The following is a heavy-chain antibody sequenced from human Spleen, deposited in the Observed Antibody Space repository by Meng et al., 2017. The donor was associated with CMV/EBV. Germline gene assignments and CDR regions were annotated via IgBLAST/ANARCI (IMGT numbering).Heavy chain of an antibody. CDR2: SSYSGTT. J-gene: IGHJ4*02. D-gene: IGHD3-3*01. CDR3: SRAQSSRVTIFGILISKFYFDS. Sequence: GSLRLSCTVSADSITSTRYLWGWIRQRPGKGLEWIGRSSYSGTTYYSPSLKSRVTVSVDTSKSQFSLKLTSVTAADTAVYYCSRAQSSRVTIFGILISKFYFDSWGQGKQVTVSS. V-gene: IGHV4-39*07. CDR1: ADSITSTRYL.